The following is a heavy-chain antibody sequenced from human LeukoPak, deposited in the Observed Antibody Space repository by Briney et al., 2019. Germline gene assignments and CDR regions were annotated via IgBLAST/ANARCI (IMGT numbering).Heavy chain of an antibody. Sequence: GGSLRLSCAASGFTFSSYAMSWVRQAPGKGLEWVSGFTGNDDRTYYADSVKGRFTISRDNSKNTLLLQMNTLRAEDTAVYFCAKDSCTSAICYTDKFYFDSWGQGTLVTVSS. J-gene: IGHJ4*02. CDR3: AKDSCTSAICYTDKFYFDS. CDR2: FTGNDDRT. CDR1: GFTFSSYA. V-gene: IGHV3-23*01. D-gene: IGHD2-8*01.